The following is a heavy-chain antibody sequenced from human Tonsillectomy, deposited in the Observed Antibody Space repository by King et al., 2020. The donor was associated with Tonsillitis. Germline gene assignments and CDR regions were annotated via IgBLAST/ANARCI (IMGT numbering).Heavy chain of an antibody. V-gene: IGHV4-59*01. J-gene: IGHJ4*02. CDR1: GGSITSCY. D-gene: IGHD1-26*01. CDR3: ARGISSGSYYDY. CDR2: IYYTGDT. Sequence: QLQESGPGLVKPSETLSVSCTVSGGSITSCYWTWIRQPPGKGLEWIGYIYYTGDTNYNSSLKSRATMSLDTSKNQFSLKLSSVTAADTAVYYCARGISSGSYYDYWGQGTLVTVSS.